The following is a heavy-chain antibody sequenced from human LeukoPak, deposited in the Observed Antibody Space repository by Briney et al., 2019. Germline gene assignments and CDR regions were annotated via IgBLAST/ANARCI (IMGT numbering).Heavy chain of an antibody. D-gene: IGHD6-13*01. CDR1: GFTLSSYC. V-gene: IGHV3-23*01. J-gene: IGHJ3*01. CDR2: FSASDGSA. Sequence: GGSLRLSCAASGFTLSSYCMPWLRQPPGKGLEWVAAFSASDGSAQYADSVRGRFTISRDNSKNTLYLQMDSLRAEDTAVYYCAKARIAAAGTGAFDVWGQGTTVTVSS. CDR3: AKARIAAAGTGAFDV.